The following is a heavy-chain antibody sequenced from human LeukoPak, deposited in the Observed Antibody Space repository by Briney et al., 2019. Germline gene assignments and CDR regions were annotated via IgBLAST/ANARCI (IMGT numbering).Heavy chain of an antibody. V-gene: IGHV3-21*04. Sequence: GGSLRLSCAASEFTFSSYTMNWVRQAPGKGLEWVSSISSSSYYIYYADSVKGRFTISRDNSKNTLYLQMNSLRAEDTAVYYCAKNIGGLDYWGQGTLVTVSS. CDR2: ISSSSYYI. CDR1: EFTFSSYT. D-gene: IGHD3-10*01. J-gene: IGHJ4*02. CDR3: AKNIGGLDY.